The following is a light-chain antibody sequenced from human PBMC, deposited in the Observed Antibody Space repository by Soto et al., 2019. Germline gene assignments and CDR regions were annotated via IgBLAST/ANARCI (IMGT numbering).Light chain of an antibody. Sequence: DIEMTQSPSSLPASVGDRVILTCRASHYVSTYLSWFQQKPGKAPKLLIYAASTLQSDVPSRFSGSGSATAFTLTISTLHPDDFATYYCQQTYGTTVTFGQGTKVEMK. J-gene: IGKJ1*01. CDR3: QQTYGTTVT. CDR1: HYVSTY. CDR2: AAS. V-gene: IGKV1-39*01.